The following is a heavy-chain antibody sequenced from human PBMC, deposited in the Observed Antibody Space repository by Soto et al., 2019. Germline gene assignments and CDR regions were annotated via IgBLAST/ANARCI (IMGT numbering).Heavy chain of an antibody. CDR1: GYTFTSYY. CDR2: INPDSGVT. D-gene: IGHD3-10*01. Sequence: QVQLVQSGAEVKKPGASVKVSCKASGYTFTSYYMHWVRQAPGQGLEWMGWINPDSGVTYYAHKFQDRVAMTRDTSISTAYMDLSRLTSDDTAVYYCARDRGIRDVWGQGTTVNVSS. V-gene: IGHV1-2*02. CDR3: ARDRGIRDV. J-gene: IGHJ6*02.